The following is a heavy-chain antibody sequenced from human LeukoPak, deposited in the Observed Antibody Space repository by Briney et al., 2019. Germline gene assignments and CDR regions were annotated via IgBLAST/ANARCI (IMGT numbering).Heavy chain of an antibody. CDR1: GGSFSGYY. J-gene: IGHJ4*02. CDR2: IYTSGST. Sequence: SETLSLTCAVYGGSFSGYYWSWIRQPPGKGLEWIGRIYTSGSTNYNPSLKSRVTMSVDTSKNQFSLKLSSVTAADTAVYYCARLHYYDSSGRLYYFDYWGQGTLVTVSS. D-gene: IGHD3-22*01. V-gene: IGHV4-59*10. CDR3: ARLHYYDSSGRLYYFDY.